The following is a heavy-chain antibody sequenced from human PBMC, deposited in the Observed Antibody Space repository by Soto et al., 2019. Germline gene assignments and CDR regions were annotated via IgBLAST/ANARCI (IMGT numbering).Heavy chain of an antibody. Sequence: GGSLSLSCAASGFTFSSYGMHWVRQAPGKGLEWVAVIWYDGSNKYYADSVKGRFTISRDNSKNTLYLQMNSLRAEDTAVYYCARGEMQDFNYYYGMDVWGQGTTVTVSS. V-gene: IGHV3-33*01. CDR1: GFTFSSYG. J-gene: IGHJ6*02. CDR2: IWYDGSNK. CDR3: ARGEMQDFNYYYGMDV. D-gene: IGHD2-15*01.